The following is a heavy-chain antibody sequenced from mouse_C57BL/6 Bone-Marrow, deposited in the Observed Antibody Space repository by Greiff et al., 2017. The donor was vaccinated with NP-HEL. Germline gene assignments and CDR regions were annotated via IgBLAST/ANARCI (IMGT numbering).Heavy chain of an antibody. Sequence: VQLQQSGAELVKPGASVKMSCKASGYTFTSYWITWVKQRPGQGLEWIGDIYPGSGSTNYNEKFKSKATLTVDTSSSTAYMQLSSLTSEDSAVYYCARYWRAQATDYWGQGTTLTVSS. CDR3: ARYWRAQATDY. D-gene: IGHD3-2*02. V-gene: IGHV1-55*01. CDR2: IYPGSGST. J-gene: IGHJ2*01. CDR1: GYTFTSYW.